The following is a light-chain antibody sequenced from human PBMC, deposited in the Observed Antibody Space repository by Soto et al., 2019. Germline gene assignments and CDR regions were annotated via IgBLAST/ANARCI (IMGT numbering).Light chain of an antibody. CDR1: QSISSW. Sequence: DIQMTQSPLTLSASVGDRVTITCRASQSISSWLAWYQQKPGKAPNLLIYKASSLEGGVPSRFSGSGSGTEFTLIISSLQPDDFANYYCQQYNSYPRTFGQGTKVEIK. V-gene: IGKV1-5*03. CDR2: KAS. J-gene: IGKJ1*01. CDR3: QQYNSYPRT.